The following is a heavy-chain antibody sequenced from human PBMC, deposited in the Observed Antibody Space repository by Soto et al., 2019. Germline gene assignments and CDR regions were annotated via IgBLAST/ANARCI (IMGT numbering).Heavy chain of an antibody. Sequence: QVQLVQSGAEVKKPGSSVTVSCKASGGTFSNYAVIWVRQAPGQGLQWMGGIIPLFDTANYAQKFQGRVTITADESTSTAYMELSSLRSEDTAMYYCAGGLVAVAGVGYYYYPMDVWGQGTTVTVSS. D-gene: IGHD6-19*01. CDR2: IIPLFDTA. J-gene: IGHJ6*02. CDR1: GGTFSNYA. V-gene: IGHV1-69*01. CDR3: AGGLVAVAGVGYYYYPMDV.